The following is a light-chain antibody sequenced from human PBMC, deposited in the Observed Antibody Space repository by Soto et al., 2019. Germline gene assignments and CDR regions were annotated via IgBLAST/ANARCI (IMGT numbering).Light chain of an antibody. CDR2: GAS. Sequence: EIVLTQSPGTLSVSPGERVTRSCRASQSVNSNYLAWYQQRPGQAPRLLIFGASYRATGIPDRFSGSGSGTDFTLTISRLEPEDFAVYYCQQYSSSPPEFTFGPGTKVDSK. CDR1: QSVNSNY. CDR3: QQYSSSPPEFT. V-gene: IGKV3-20*01. J-gene: IGKJ3*01.